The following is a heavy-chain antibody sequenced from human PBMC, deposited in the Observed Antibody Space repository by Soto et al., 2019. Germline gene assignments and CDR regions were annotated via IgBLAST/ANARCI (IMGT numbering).Heavy chain of an antibody. V-gene: IGHV4-61*01. CDR1: GCSVSSGSYY. J-gene: IGHJ4*02. Sequence: SETLSLTCTVSGCSVSSGSYYWSWMRQPPGKGLGWIGNIYYSGSTNYNPSLKSRDTISVDASKNKFPLTLSSVTAADTAVYYCARVLYLGYSGYEFDYWGQGTLVTVSS. D-gene: IGHD5-12*01. CDR3: ARVLYLGYSGYEFDY. CDR2: IYYSGST.